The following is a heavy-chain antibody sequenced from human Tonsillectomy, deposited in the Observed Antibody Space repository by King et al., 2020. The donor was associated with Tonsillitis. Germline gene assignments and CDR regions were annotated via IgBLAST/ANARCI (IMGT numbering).Heavy chain of an antibody. J-gene: IGHJ4*02. V-gene: IGHV3-30*18. Sequence: VQLVESGGGVVQPGRSLRLSCAASGFTFSSYGMHWVRQAPGKGLEWVAVISYDGSNKYYADSVKGRFTISRDNSKNTLYLQMNSLRPEDTAVYYCAKDHSSGWYSGYDYWAREPWSPSPQ. D-gene: IGHD6-19*01. CDR3: AKDHSSGWYSGYDY. CDR2: ISYDGSNK. CDR1: GFTFSSYG.